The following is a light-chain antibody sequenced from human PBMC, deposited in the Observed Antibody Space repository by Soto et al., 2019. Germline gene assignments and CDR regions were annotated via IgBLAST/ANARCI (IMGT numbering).Light chain of an antibody. CDR1: QSVSSY. CDR2: DAS. CDR3: KQRSNWPPT. V-gene: IGKV3-11*01. J-gene: IGKJ1*01. Sequence: EIVMTQSPGTLSVSPGERATLSCRASQSVSSYLAWYQQKPGQAPRLLIYDASTRATGIPARFSGSGSGTDFTPTITSLEPEDFAVYYCKQRSNWPPTFGQGTKVDIK.